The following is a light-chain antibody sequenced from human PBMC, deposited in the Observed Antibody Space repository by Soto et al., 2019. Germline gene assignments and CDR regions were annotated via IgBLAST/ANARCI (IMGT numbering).Light chain of an antibody. CDR2: GAS. J-gene: IGKJ1*01. V-gene: IGKV3-20*01. CDR3: QQYDTSPRT. Sequence: EIVLTQSPGTLSLSPGERATLSCRASQSVSSNYLAWYQQKRGQAPRLLIYGASSRPTGIPPRFSGSGSGTDFTLTSSRLEPEDFAVYYCQQYDTSPRTFGQGTKVEI. CDR1: QSVSSNY.